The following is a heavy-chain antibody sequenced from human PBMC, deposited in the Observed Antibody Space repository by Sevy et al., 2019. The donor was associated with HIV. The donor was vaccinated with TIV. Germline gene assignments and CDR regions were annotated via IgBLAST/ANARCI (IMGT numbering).Heavy chain of an antibody. V-gene: IGHV3-30-3*01. Sequence: GGSLRLSCAASGFIFSTSPMHWVRQAPGKGLECVAILSYDDSDENYADSVKGRFTVSRDKAKNILYLQMNSLRPEDTALYYCGKDLVPGGLDVWGPGTTVTVSS. J-gene: IGHJ6*02. CDR3: GKDLVPGGLDV. D-gene: IGHD2-21*01. CDR1: GFIFSTSP. CDR2: LSYDDSDE.